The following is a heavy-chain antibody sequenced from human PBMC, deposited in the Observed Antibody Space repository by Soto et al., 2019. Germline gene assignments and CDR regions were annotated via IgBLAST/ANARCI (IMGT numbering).Heavy chain of an antibody. D-gene: IGHD4-4*01. Sequence: EVQLLESGGGIVQPGGSLSLSCAASGFIFNAYAMTWVRQAPGKGLEWVSAIGGSGGNTYYASSVKGRFTISRDNSRDTVDLQMKSLRAEDTAVYYGARVASDSINSLDNWGQGILVTVSS. J-gene: IGHJ4*02. CDR3: ARVASDSINSLDN. CDR1: GFIFNAYA. CDR2: IGGSGGNT. V-gene: IGHV3-23*01.